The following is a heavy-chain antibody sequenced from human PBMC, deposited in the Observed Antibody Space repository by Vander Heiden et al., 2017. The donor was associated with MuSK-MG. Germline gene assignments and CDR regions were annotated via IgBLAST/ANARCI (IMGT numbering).Heavy chain of an antibody. D-gene: IGHD1-26*01. CDR3: ARFSGTYDQIDY. CDR2: IYFTGNL. CDR1: GSSVRDYY. J-gene: IGHJ4*02. V-gene: IGHV4-59*08. Sequence: QMQLQESAPGLVKSSETLSLTCTVAGSSVRDYYWSWIRQPPGKGLEWLGYIYFTGNLNFNPSLKSRVTISVDTSKKQFSLRLSSVTAADTAVYYCARFSGTYDQIDYWGQGTLVTVSS.